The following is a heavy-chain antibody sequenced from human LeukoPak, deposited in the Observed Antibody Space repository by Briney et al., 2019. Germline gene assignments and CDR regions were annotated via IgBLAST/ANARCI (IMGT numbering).Heavy chain of an antibody. CDR3: AREGGPYRPLDY. V-gene: IGHV4-4*02. J-gene: IGHJ4*02. Sequence: PSETLSLTCGVSGGFITNTNYWTWVRQPPGMGLEWIGEVNLQGSTNYNPSLMGRVAISVDTSENHISLQSTSMTAADTAVYYCAREGGPYRPLDYSGQGTLVTVSS. CDR1: GGFITNTNY. CDR2: VNLQGST.